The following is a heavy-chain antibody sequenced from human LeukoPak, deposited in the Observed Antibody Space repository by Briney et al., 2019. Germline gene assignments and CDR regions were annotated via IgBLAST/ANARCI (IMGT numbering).Heavy chain of an antibody. D-gene: IGHD4-17*01. CDR2: ISSSSSYI. Sequence: GGSLRLSCAASGFTFSSYSMNCVRQAPGKGLEWVSSISSSSSYIYYADSVKGRFTISRDNAKNSLYLQMNSLRAEDTAVYYCARNHHGGTTVTLDYWGQGTLFTVSS. J-gene: IGHJ4*02. CDR3: ARNHHGGTTVTLDY. CDR1: GFTFSSYS. V-gene: IGHV3-21*01.